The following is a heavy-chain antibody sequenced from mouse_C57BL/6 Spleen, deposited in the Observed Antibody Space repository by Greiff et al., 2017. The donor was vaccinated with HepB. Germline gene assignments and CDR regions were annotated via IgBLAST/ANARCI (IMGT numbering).Heavy chain of an antibody. CDR2: ISSGGSYT. CDR1: GFTFSSYG. CDR3: ARHGYYDYDEGAWFAY. V-gene: IGHV5-6*02. D-gene: IGHD2-4*01. Sequence: EVKLVESGGDLVKPGGSLKLSCAASGFTFSSYGMSWVRQTPDKRLEWVATISSGGSYTYYPDSVKGRFTISRDNAKNTLYLQMSSLKSEDTAMYYCARHGYYDYDEGAWFAYWGQGTLVTVSA. J-gene: IGHJ3*01.